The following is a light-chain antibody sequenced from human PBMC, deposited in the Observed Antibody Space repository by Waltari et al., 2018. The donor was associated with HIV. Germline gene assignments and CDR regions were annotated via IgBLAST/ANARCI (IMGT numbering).Light chain of an antibody. V-gene: IGLV2-11*01. CDR1: SSDVGGYNY. CDR3: CSYAGSYNYV. CDR2: DVS. J-gene: IGLJ1*01. Sequence: QSALTQPRSVSGSPGQSVTISCTGTSSDVGGYNYVSWYQQHPGKAPKLMFYDVSKRPSGVPDRFSGSKSGNTAALTISGLQAEDEADDYCCSYAGSYNYVFGTGTKVTVL.